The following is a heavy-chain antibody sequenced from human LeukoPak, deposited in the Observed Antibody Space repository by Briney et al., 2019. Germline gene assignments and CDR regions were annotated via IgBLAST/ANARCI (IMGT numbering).Heavy chain of an antibody. CDR2: ISSSSYI. J-gene: IGHJ4*02. CDR1: GFTFSSYS. CDR3: ARSNCSGGSCYSFFDY. V-gene: IGHV3-21*01. D-gene: IGHD2-15*01. Sequence: PGGSLRLSCAASGFTFSSYSTNWVRQAPGKGLEWVSSISSSSYIYYADSVKGRFTISRDNAKNSLYPQMNSLRAEDTAVYYCARSNCSGGSCYSFFDYWGQGTLVTVSS.